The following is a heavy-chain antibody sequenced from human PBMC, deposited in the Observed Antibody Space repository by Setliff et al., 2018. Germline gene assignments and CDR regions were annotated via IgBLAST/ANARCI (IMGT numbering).Heavy chain of an antibody. CDR2: IYHTGST. CDR3: ARGAYGFDV. J-gene: IGHJ3*01. V-gene: IGHV4-4*02. Sequence: TSETLSLTCAVSGGSISSSNWWSWVRQPPGKGLEWIGEIYHTGSTNYNPSLKSRVTISLDMSKNQFSLKLSSVTAADTAVYYCARGAYGFDVWGQGTMVTVSS. CDR1: GGSISSSNW.